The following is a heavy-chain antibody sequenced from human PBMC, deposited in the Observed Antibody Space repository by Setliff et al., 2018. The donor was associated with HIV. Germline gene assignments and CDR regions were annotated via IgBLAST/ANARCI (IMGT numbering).Heavy chain of an antibody. Sequence: PSETLSLTCSVSRGSISSSTYYWGWIRQPPGKGLEWIGGIFYTGSTYYNPSLKSRVAISIDTSENRFSLRLNSVTAADTGVYYCARRGRDGVLIVFATGFDPWGQGTLVTVSS. V-gene: IGHV4-39*01. CDR1: RGSISSSTYY. D-gene: IGHD2-8*01. J-gene: IGHJ5*02. CDR2: IFYTGST. CDR3: ARRGRDGVLIVFATGFDP.